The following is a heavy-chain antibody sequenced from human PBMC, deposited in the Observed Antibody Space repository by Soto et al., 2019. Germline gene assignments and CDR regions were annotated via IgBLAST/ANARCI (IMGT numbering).Heavy chain of an antibody. J-gene: IGHJ6*02. D-gene: IGHD6-13*01. CDR1: GFTFTSSA. CDR3: APDSPRIAAAGGPYYYGMDV. Sequence: SVKVSCKASGFTFTSSAMQWVRQARGQRLEWIGWIVVGSGNTNYAQKFQERVTITRDMSTSTAYMELSSLRSEDTAVYYCAPDSPRIAAAGGPYYYGMDVWGQGTTVTVSS. V-gene: IGHV1-58*02. CDR2: IVVGSGNT.